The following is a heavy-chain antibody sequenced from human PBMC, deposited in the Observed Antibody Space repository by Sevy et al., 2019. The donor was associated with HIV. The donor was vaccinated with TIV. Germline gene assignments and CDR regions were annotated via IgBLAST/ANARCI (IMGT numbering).Heavy chain of an antibody. CDR2: IGTLHDT. Sequence: GGSLRLSCAASGFTFSRYDMHWVRQVTGKGLEWVAAIGTLHDTFYAHSLKGRFTISSESATESLFLKMNSLSDGDTAVYYCARGDGGNGPGPDDAFDIWGQGTMVTVSS. J-gene: IGHJ3*02. V-gene: IGHV3-13*01. CDR1: GFTFSRYD. D-gene: IGHD3-10*01. CDR3: ARGDGGNGPGPDDAFDI.